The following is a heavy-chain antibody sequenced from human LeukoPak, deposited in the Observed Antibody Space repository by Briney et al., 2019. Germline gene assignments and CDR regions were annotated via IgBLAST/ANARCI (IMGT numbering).Heavy chain of an antibody. Sequence: PGGSLRLSCAASGFTFNNFAMSWVRQAPGKGLEWVSAISGSGGSTYYADSVKGRFTISRDNSKNTLYLQMNSLRAEDTAVYYCAKNVKSSGWYSDYWAREPWSPSPQ. V-gene: IGHV3-23*01. CDR3: AKNVKSSGWYSDY. CDR1: GFTFNNFA. J-gene: IGHJ4*02. D-gene: IGHD6-19*01. CDR2: ISGSGGST.